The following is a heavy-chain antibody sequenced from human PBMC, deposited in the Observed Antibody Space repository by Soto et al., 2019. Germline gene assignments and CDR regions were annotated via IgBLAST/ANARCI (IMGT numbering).Heavy chain of an antibody. D-gene: IGHD2-15*01. CDR2: IIPIFGTA. Sequence: SVKVSCKASGGTFSSYAISWVRQAPGQGLEWMGGIIPIFGTANYAQKFQGRVTITADESTSTAYMELSSLRSEDTAVYYCAVGYSSGGSCYSEGMDVWGQGTTVTVSS. CDR1: GGTFSSYA. V-gene: IGHV1-69*13. CDR3: AVGYSSGGSCYSEGMDV. J-gene: IGHJ6*02.